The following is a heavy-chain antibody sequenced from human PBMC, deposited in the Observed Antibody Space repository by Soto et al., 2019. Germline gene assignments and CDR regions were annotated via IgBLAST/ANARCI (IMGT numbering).Heavy chain of an antibody. Sequence: ASVKVSCKASGYTFTSYDINWVRQATGQGLEWMGWMNPNSGNTGYAQKFQGRVAMTRNTSISTAYMELSSLRSEDTAVYYCASGQTGRSSSHNYYYGMDVWGQGTTVTVSS. J-gene: IGHJ6*02. D-gene: IGHD6-6*01. CDR2: MNPNSGNT. V-gene: IGHV1-8*01. CDR1: GYTFTSYD. CDR3: ASGQTGRSSSHNYYYGMDV.